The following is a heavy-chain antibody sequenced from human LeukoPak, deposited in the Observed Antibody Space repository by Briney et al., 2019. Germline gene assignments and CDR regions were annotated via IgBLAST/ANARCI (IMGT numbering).Heavy chain of an antibody. CDR3: ARDGGYDYSYYYYYKDV. CDR1: GGSFSGYY. V-gene: IGHV4-34*01. Sequence: SETLSLTCAVYGGSFSGYYWSWIRQPPGKGLEWIGEINHSGSTNYNPSLKSRVTISVDTSKNQFSLKLSSVTAADTAVYYCARDGGYDYSYYYYYKDVWGKGTTVTISS. D-gene: IGHD5-12*01. CDR2: INHSGST. J-gene: IGHJ6*03.